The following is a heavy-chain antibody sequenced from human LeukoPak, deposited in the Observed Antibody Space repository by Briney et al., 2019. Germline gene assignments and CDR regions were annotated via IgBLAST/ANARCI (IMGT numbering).Heavy chain of an antibody. D-gene: IGHD2-15*01. CDR3: ARYYCSGGRCYGHYYYGMDV. CDR2: ISVYNGNT. Sequence: GASVKVSCTTSGYAFNSYCISWVRQAPGQGLEWMGLISVYNGNTNYAQKFQGRVSMTTDTPTTTAYMELRSLRSDDTAVYYCARYYCSGGRCYGHYYYGMDVWGQGTTVTVSS. CDR1: GYAFNSYC. J-gene: IGHJ6*02. V-gene: IGHV1-18*01.